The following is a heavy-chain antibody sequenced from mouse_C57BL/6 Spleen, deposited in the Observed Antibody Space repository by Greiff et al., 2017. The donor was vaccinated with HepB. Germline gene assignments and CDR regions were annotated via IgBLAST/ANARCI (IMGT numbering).Heavy chain of an antibody. J-gene: IGHJ4*01. Sequence: QVQLQQSGAELARPGASVKLSCKASGYTFTSYGISWVKQRTGQGLEWIGEIYPRSGNTYYNEKFKGKATLTADKSSSNAYMELRSLTSEDSAVYFCARDYYDYDGGYYYAMDYWGQGTSVTVSS. CDR2: IYPRSGNT. CDR3: ARDYYDYDGGYYYAMDY. D-gene: IGHD2-4*01. V-gene: IGHV1-81*01. CDR1: GYTFTSYG.